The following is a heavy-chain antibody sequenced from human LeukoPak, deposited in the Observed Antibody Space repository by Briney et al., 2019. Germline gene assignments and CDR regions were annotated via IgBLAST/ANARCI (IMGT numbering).Heavy chain of an antibody. Sequence: PGGSLRLSCAASGFTFSSYAMSWVRQAPGKGLEWVSAISGSGGSTYYADSVKGRFTISRDNSKNTLDLQMNSLRAEDTAVYYCAKGGVLRYFDWLFKNFDYWGQGTLVTVSS. CDR2: ISGSGGST. V-gene: IGHV3-23*01. D-gene: IGHD3-9*01. J-gene: IGHJ4*02. CDR1: GFTFSSYA. CDR3: AKGGVLRYFDWLFKNFDY.